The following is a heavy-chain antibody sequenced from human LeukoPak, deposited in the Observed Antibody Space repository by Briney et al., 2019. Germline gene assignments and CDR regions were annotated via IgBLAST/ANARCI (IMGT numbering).Heavy chain of an antibody. D-gene: IGHD3-10*01. V-gene: IGHV4-59*01. Sequence: PSETLSLTCTVSGSSISSYYWSWIRQPPGKGLEWIGYIYYSGSTNYNPSLKSRVTISVDTSKNQFSLKLSSVTAADTAVYYCARTTMVRGVIIALEYNWFDPWGQGTLVTVSS. J-gene: IGHJ5*02. CDR3: ARTTMVRGVIIALEYNWFDP. CDR2: IYYSGST. CDR1: GSSISSYY.